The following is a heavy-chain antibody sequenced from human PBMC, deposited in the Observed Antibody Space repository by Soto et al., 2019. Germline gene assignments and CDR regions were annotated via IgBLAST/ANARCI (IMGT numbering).Heavy chain of an antibody. CDR1: GYSFAGYW. CDR3: ARQIYDSDTGPNFQYYFDS. D-gene: IGHD3-22*01. CDR2: IDPSDSQT. J-gene: IGHJ4*02. Sequence: GESLKISCKGSGYSFAGYWITWVRRKPGKGLEWMGRIDPSDSQTYYSPSFRGHVTISVTKSITTVFLQWSSLRASDTAMYYCARQIYDSDTGPNFQYYFDSWGQGTPVTVSS. V-gene: IGHV5-10-1*01.